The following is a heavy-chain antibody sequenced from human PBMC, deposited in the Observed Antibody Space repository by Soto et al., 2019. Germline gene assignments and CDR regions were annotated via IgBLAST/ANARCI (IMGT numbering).Heavy chain of an antibody. J-gene: IGHJ6*02. CDR3: ARDRGATAYGYGLDV. CDR1: RFTFSNYA. V-gene: IGHV3-30*04. Sequence: QVPLVESGGGAVQPGRSLRLSCVASRFTFSNYAMHWVRQAPGKGLEWVALIAYDGSNKHYADSVKGRFTISRDNSMNTLYLQMNSLSSEDTAVYYCARDRGATAYGYGLDVWGQGTTVAVSS. D-gene: IGHD1-26*01. CDR2: IAYDGSNK.